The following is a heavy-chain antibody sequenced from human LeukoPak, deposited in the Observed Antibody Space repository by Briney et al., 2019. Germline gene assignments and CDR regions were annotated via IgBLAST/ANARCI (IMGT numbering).Heavy chain of an antibody. V-gene: IGHV3-30*19. D-gene: IGHD4-17*01. CDR1: GFTFSSNG. Sequence: GGSLRLSCAASGFTFSSNGMHWVRQAPGKGLEWVAVISYDGSNKYYADSVKGRFTISRDNSKNTLYLQMNSLRAEDTAVYYCARGKDGAPYGYYYGMDVWGQGTTVTVSS. J-gene: IGHJ6*02. CDR2: ISYDGSNK. CDR3: ARGKDGAPYGYYYGMDV.